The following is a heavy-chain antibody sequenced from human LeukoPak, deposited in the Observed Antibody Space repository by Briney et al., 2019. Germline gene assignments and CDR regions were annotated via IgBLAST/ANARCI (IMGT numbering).Heavy chain of an antibody. CDR3: ARVYRSDTMIVVPTDY. V-gene: IGHV3-23*01. CDR1: GFTFSSYA. D-gene: IGHD3-22*01. Sequence: SGGSLRLSCAASGFTFSSYAMSWVRQAPGKGLEWVSAISGSGGSTYYADSVKGRFTISRDNSKNTLYLQMNSLRAEDTAVYYCARVYRSDTMIVVPTDYWGQGTLVTVSS. J-gene: IGHJ4*02. CDR2: ISGSGGST.